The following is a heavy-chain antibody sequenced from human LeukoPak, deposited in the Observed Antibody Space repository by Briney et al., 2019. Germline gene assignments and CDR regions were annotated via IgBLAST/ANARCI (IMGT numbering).Heavy chain of an antibody. D-gene: IGHD2-15*01. V-gene: IGHV4-34*01. CDR1: GGSFSGYY. CDR3: ARDRDVDDFDS. Sequence: SETLSLTCAVYGGSFSGYYWSWIRQPPGKGLEWIGEINHSGSTNYNPSLKSRVTISVDTSKNQFSLKLSSVTAADTAVYYCARDRDVDDFDSWGHGTLVTVPS. J-gene: IGHJ4*01. CDR2: INHSGST.